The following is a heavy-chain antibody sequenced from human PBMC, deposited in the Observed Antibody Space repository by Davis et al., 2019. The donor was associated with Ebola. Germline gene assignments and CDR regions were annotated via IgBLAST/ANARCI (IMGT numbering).Heavy chain of an antibody. J-gene: IGHJ4*02. V-gene: IGHV3-23*01. CDR3: ASRHAGY. CDR2: VSGSGDST. CDR1: GFTFTSDA. Sequence: PGGSLRLSCAASGFTFTSDAMSWVRQAPGKGPEWVSIVSGSGDSTYYADSVKGRFTISRDNSKNTLYLQMNSLRVEDTAVYYCASRHAGYWGQGTLVTVSS.